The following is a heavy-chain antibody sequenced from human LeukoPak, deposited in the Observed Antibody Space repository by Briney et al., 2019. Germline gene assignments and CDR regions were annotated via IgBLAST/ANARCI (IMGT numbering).Heavy chain of an antibody. CDR2: ISSSSSTI. Sequence: PGGSLRLSCAASGFTFSSYSMYWVRQAPGKGLEWVSYISSSSSTIYYADSVKGRFTISRDNAKNSLYLQMNSLRAEDTAVYYCARAPRGDDFWSGYSSFDYWGQGTLVTVSS. V-gene: IGHV3-48*01. D-gene: IGHD3-3*01. CDR3: ARAPRGDDFWSGYSSFDY. CDR1: GFTFSSYS. J-gene: IGHJ4*02.